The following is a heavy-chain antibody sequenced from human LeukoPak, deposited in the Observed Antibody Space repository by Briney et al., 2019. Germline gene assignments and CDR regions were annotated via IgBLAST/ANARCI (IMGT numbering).Heavy chain of an antibody. Sequence: PSQALSLTCTVSGGSISSGSYYWSWIRQPAGKGLEWIGRIYTSGSTNYNPSLKSRVTISVDTSKNQFSLKLSSVTAADTAVYYCARGYYYYYMDVWGKGTTVTVSS. J-gene: IGHJ6*03. CDR1: GGSISSGSYY. V-gene: IGHV4-61*02. CDR2: IYTSGST. CDR3: ARGYYYYYMDV.